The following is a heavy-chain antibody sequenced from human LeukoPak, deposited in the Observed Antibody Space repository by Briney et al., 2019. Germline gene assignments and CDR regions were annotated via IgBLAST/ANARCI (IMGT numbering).Heavy chain of an antibody. CDR3: ARANTYDSNYYYGMDV. V-gene: IGHV3-33*01. D-gene: IGHD5-12*01. CDR2: IWYDGSNK. CDR1: GFTFSSYG. Sequence: GGSLRLSCAASGFTFSSYGMHWVRQAPGKGLEWVAVIWYDGSNKYYADSVKGRFTVSRDNSKNTLYLQMNSLRAEDTAVYYCARANTYDSNYYYGMDVWGQGTTVTVS. J-gene: IGHJ6*02.